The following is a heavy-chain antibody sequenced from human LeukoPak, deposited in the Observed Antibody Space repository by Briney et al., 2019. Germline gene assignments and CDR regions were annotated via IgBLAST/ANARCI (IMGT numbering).Heavy chain of an antibody. CDR3: ARVYCSSTSCYTPHFDY. J-gene: IGHJ4*02. Sequence: GRSLRLSCAAPGFTFSSSAMPWVRQAPGKGLEWVAVISYDGSNKYYADSVKGRFTISRDNSKNTLYLQMNSLRAEDTAVYYCARVYCSSTSCYTPHFDYWGQGTLVTVSS. V-gene: IGHV3-30*04. CDR2: ISYDGSNK. D-gene: IGHD2-2*02. CDR1: GFTFSSSA.